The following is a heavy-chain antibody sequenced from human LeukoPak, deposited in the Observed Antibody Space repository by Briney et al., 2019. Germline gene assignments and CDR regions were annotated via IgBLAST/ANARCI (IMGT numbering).Heavy chain of an antibody. CDR1: GGTFSSYA. CDR2: IIPIFGTA. D-gene: IGHD6-13*01. V-gene: IGHV1-69*05. J-gene: IGHJ4*02. CDR3: ARDSSSNSVDY. Sequence: ASVKVSCKASGGTFSSYAISWVRQAPGQGLEWMGRIIPIFGTANYAQKFQGRVTMTRDTSTNTVYMELSSLRSEDTAVYYCARDSSSNSVDYWGQGTLVTVSS.